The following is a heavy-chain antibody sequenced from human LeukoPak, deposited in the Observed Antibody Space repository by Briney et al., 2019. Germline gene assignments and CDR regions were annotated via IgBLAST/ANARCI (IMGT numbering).Heavy chain of an antibody. V-gene: IGHV3-23*01. CDR3: AKVDYDSSGYYPSGYFQH. J-gene: IGHJ1*01. CDR2: ISGSGGST. D-gene: IGHD3-22*01. CDR1: GFTFSSYA. Sequence: PGGSLRLSCAASGFTFSSYAMSWVRQAPGKGLERVSAISGSGGSTYYADSVKGRFTISRDNSKNTLYLQMNSLRAEDTAVYYCAKVDYDSSGYYPSGYFQHWGQGTLVTVSS.